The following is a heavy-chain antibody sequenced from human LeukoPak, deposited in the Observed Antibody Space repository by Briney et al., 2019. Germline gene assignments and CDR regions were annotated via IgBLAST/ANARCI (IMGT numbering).Heavy chain of an antibody. J-gene: IGHJ4*02. CDR2: FNGNGGGT. Sequence: ASVKVSCKTTGHNLSVYHVHWVRQAPGQGLEWMGWFNGNGGGTKYAQKFQGRVTMTRDTSIDTDYMELTSLISDDTAVYYCASDPLDGNFYFDYWGQGTLVTVAS. V-gene: IGHV1-2*02. CDR3: ASDPLDGNFYFDY. CDR1: GHNLSVYH. D-gene: IGHD5-24*01.